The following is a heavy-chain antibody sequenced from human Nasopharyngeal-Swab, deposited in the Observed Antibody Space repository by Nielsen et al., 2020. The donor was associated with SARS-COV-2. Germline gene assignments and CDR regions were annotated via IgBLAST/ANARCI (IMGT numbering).Heavy chain of an antibody. CDR3: ARGTYYDILTGYYPWDYYGMDV. CDR1: GYTFTSYG. Sequence: ASVKVSCKASGYTFTSYGISWVRQAPGQGLEWMGWISAYNGNTNYAQQLQGRVTMTTDTSTSTAYMELRSLRSDDTAVYYCARGTYYDILTGYYPWDYYGMDVWGQGTTVAVSS. V-gene: IGHV1-18*01. D-gene: IGHD3-9*01. CDR2: ISAYNGNT. J-gene: IGHJ6*02.